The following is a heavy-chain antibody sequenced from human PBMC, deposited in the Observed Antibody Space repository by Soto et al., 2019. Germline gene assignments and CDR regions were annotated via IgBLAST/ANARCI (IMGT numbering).Heavy chain of an antibody. CDR3: AREVQVHTPAFVY. D-gene: IGHD3-10*01. V-gene: IGHV1-69*19. CDR1: GGTFNTYA. Sequence: QVQLVQSGAEMKKPGSSVKVSCQSYGGTFNTYAMNWVRQAPGQGPEWMRDISPMFGAANYAPKFQGRVTITADESTGTSYMQLSSLTSEDTALYFCAREVQVHTPAFVYWGQGTLVTVSS. CDR2: ISPMFGAA. J-gene: IGHJ4*02.